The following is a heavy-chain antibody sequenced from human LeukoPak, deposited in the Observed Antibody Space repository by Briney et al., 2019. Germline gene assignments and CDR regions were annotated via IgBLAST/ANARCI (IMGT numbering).Heavy chain of an antibody. J-gene: IGHJ4*02. CDR2: ISYDGSNK. V-gene: IGHV3-30*03. D-gene: IGHD2-15*01. CDR1: GFTFSSFG. Sequence: GGSLRLSCAASGFTFSSFGIHWVRQAPGKGLEWVAVISYDGSNKYYADSVKGRFTISRDNAKNSLYLQMNSLRVEDTAVYYCAGDSVPGVVVVADNYWGQGTLVTVSS. CDR3: AGDSVPGVVVVADNY.